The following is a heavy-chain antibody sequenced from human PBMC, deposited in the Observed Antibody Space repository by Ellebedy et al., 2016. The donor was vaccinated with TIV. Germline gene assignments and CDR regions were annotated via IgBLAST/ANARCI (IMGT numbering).Heavy chain of an antibody. CDR2: ISSDVSNK. D-gene: IGHD3-10*01. CDR1: GFTFRSHG. Sequence: GGSLRLXXVASGFTFRSHGIYWVRQAPGKGLEWVAVISSDVSNKYYADSVKGRFTISRDNSKNTLYLQMNSLRTDDMAVYYCARGGSSGSSDYWGQGTLVTVSS. V-gene: IGHV3-30*03. CDR3: ARGGSSGSSDY. J-gene: IGHJ4*02.